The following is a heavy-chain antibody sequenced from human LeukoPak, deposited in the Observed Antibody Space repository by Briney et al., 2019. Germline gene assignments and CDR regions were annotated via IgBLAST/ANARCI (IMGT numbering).Heavy chain of an antibody. CDR3: ARGVGWFGFDY. J-gene: IGHJ4*02. CDR1: GFTFSSYW. V-gene: IGHV3-66*01. D-gene: IGHD3-10*01. CDR2: IYSGGST. Sequence: GGSLRLSCAASGFTFSSYWMSWVRQAPGKGLEWVSVIYSGGSTYYADSVKGRFTISRDNAKNSLYLQMNSLRAEDTAVYYCARGVGWFGFDYWGQGTLVTVSS.